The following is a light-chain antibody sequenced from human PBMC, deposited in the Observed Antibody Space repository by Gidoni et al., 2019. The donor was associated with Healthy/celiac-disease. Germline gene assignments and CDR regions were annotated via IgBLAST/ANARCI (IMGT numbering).Light chain of an antibody. CDR1: KSVSSSY. J-gene: IGKJ2*04. CDR3: QQYGRQGCS. V-gene: IGKV3-20*01. Sequence: EIVLTQSPGTLSLSPGERATLSCRASKSVSSSYLAWYQQKPGQAPRLLIYGASSRATGIPDRFSGSGSGTDFTLTISRLEPEDFAVYYCQQYGRQGCSFGQGTKLEIK. CDR2: GAS.